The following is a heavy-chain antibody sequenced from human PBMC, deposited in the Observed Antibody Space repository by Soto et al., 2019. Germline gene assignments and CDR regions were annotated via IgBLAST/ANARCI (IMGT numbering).Heavy chain of an antibody. CDR3: ARGSEAYYYYYGMDV. V-gene: IGHV3-74*03. CDR2: ISYDGTET. J-gene: IGHJ6*02. Sequence: GGSLRLSCASSVFTFIGYWMHWVRQAPGKGLVWVSHISYDGTETTYADSVKGRFTISRDNPKSTLYLQMNSVRAEDTGVYYCARGSEAYYYYYGMDVWGQGTTVTVSS. CDR1: VFTFIGYW.